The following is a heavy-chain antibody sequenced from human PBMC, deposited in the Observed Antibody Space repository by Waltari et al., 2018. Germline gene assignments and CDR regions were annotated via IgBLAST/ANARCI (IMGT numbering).Heavy chain of an antibody. V-gene: IGHV4-38-2*02. D-gene: IGHD3-9*01. Sequence: QVQLRESGPGLVKPWETLSLTCGISGDSITSGYYWGWVRQPPGKGLEGIGFIYHSGAAHYNPSLKSRVTMSVDTPMNQLSLTLTSVTAADTAVYYCVRDPRYYNNDYFDPWGPGTLVTVSS. CDR2: IYHSGAA. J-gene: IGHJ5*02. CDR1: GDSITSGYY. CDR3: VRDPRYYNNDYFDP.